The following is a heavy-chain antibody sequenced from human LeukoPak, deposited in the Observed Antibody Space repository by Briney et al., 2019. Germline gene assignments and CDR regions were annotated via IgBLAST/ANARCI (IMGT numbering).Heavy chain of an antibody. D-gene: IGHD6-19*01. V-gene: IGHV3-30*18. CDR1: GFTFSSYG. CDR2: ISYDGSNK. J-gene: IGHJ4*02. CDR3: AKELSSGWTPFDY. Sequence: PGGSLRLSCAASGFTFSSYGMHWVRQAPGKGLEWVAVISYDGSNKYYADSVKGRFTISRDNSKNTLYLQMNSLRAEDTAVYYCAKELSSGWTPFDYWGQGTLVTVSS.